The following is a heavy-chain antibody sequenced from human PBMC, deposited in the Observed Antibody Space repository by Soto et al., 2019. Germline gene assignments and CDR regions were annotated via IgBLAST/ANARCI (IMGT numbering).Heavy chain of an antibody. D-gene: IGHD4-4*01. J-gene: IGHJ2*01. Sequence: QVQLQESGPGLVKPSGTLSLTCAVAGGSISTNNWWSWVRQPPGKGLEWIGEIHHVGTTDYNPSLKSRASISVDKSKNQFSLKLASVTAADTAVYFCARGGGGNSHWYFDLWGRGTLVTVSS. V-gene: IGHV4-4*02. CDR1: GGSISTNNW. CDR3: ARGGGGNSHWYFDL. CDR2: IHHVGTT.